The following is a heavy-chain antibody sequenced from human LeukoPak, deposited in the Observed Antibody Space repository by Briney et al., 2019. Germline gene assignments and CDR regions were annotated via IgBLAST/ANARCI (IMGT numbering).Heavy chain of an antibody. CDR2: IYYSETN. CDR1: GGSICSSSYY. V-gene: IGHV4-39*01. CDR3: ARHQCSGGRIKSVDWIDP. D-gene: IGHD2-15*01. J-gene: IGHJ5*02. Sequence: PSETLSLTCTVSGGSICSSSYYWGWIRQPPGKGLEWIGCIYYSETNYYNPSLKSRVTVSVDNSNHPLSLNLDPVSAADTALYYCARHQCSGGRIKSVDWIDPWGQGMLGTASS.